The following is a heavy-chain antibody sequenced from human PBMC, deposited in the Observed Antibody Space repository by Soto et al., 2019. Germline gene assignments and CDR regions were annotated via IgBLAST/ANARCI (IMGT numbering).Heavy chain of an antibody. CDR2: ISGSGGST. J-gene: IGHJ4*02. CDR3: AKDPLYYDSSGLNY. V-gene: IGHV3-23*01. Sequence: GGSLRLSCAASGFTFSSYAISWVRQAPGKGLEWVSAISGSGGSTYYADSVKGRFTISRDNSKNTLYLQMNSLRAEDTAVYYCAKDPLYYDSSGLNYWGQGTLVTVSS. D-gene: IGHD3-22*01. CDR1: GFTFSSYA.